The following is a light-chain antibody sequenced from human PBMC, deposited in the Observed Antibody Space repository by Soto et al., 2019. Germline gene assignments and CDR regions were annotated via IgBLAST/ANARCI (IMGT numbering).Light chain of an antibody. Sequence: VQMPQSPSTLSASVGDRVTIICRASQSISSWLAWYQQKPGTAPKLLIYHASTLESGVPSRFSGSGSGTEFTLTISSLQPDDFATYYCQQYNSYSFGQGTKVDIK. CDR3: QQYNSYS. CDR2: HAS. V-gene: IGKV1-5*02. J-gene: IGKJ1*01. CDR1: QSISSW.